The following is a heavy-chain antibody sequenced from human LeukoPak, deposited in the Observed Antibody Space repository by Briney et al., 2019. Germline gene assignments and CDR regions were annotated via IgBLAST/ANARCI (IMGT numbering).Heavy chain of an antibody. V-gene: IGHV3-74*01. D-gene: IGHD6-19*01. J-gene: IGHJ4*02. CDR2: INSDGSST. CDR1: GFTFSSYW. Sequence: GGSLRLSXATSGFTFSSYWMHWVRQAPGKGLVWVSRINSDGSSTSYADSVKGRFTISRDNAKNTLYLQMNSLRAEDTAVYYCALCSLRYSSGWYVFDYWGQGTLVTVSS. CDR3: ALCSLRYSSGWYVFDY.